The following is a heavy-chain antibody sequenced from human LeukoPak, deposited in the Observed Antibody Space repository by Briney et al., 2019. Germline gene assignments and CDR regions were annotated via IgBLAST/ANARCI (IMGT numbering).Heavy chain of an antibody. D-gene: IGHD1-26*01. CDR2: IYTSGST. CDR3: ARAQYSGTYSFNY. J-gene: IGHJ4*02. Sequence: PSETLSLTCTVSGGSISSGSYYWSWIRQPAGKGLEWIGRIYTSGSTNYNPSLKSRVTISVDTSKNQFSLKLSSVTAADTAVYYCARAQYSGTYSFNYWGQGTLVTVSS. V-gene: IGHV4-61*02. CDR1: GGSISSGSYY.